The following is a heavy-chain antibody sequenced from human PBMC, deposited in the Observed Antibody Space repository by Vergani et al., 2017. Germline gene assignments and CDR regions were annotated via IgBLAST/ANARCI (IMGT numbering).Heavy chain of an antibody. CDR1: GGTFSSST. CDR2: IIPTLGIA. J-gene: IGHJ6*02. V-gene: IGHV1-69*02. D-gene: IGHD2-2*02. Sequence: QFQLVQFGAEVKKLGPPVKVSCKAPGGTFSSSTISWVRQALGQGLEWMGRIIPTLGIANYAQKFQGRVTITADKSTSTTYMELSSLRSGDTAVYYCERQGYCSGTSCYRYYYYYGMDVWGQGTTVTVSS. CDR3: ERQGYCSGTSCYRYYYYYGMDV.